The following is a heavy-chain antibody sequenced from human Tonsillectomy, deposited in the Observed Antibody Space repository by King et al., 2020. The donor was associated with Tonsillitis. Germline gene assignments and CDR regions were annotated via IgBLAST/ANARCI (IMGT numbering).Heavy chain of an antibody. CDR2: IYPGDSDI. J-gene: IGHJ6*03. CDR3: ARLVRSGEPGRGYYHMDV. D-gene: IGHD7-27*01. Sequence: VQLVESGAEVKKPGESLKISCQGSGYSFNKFWIGWVRQMPGKGLEWMGLIYPGDSDIRYSPSFQGQVTISVDKSISIAYLQWSSLEASDTAMYYCARLVRSGEPGRGYYHMDVWGKGTTVIVSS. CDR1: GYSFNKFW. V-gene: IGHV5-51*03.